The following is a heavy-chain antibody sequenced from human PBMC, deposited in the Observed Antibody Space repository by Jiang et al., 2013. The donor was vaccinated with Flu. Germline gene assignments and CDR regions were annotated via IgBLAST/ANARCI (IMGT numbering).Heavy chain of an antibody. V-gene: IGHV4-59*08. CDR1: GGSISSFY. D-gene: IGHD5-18*01. CDR2: IYYSGST. Sequence: GLVKPSETLSLTCTVSGGSISSFYWSWIRQPPGKGLEWIGYIYYSGSTNYNPSLKSRVTISVDTSKNQFSLKLSSVTAADTAVYYCARHGNSYGDFDYWGQGTLVTVSS. J-gene: IGHJ4*02. CDR3: ARHGNSYGDFDY.